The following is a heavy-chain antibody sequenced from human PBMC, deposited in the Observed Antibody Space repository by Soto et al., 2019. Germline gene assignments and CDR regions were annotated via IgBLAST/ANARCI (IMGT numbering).Heavy chain of an antibody. CDR1: GFTFSDYY. CDR3: ARSGDNYNVLDY. D-gene: IGHD3-10*02. V-gene: IGHV3-11*06. J-gene: IGHJ4*02. Sequence: GGSLRLSCEGSGFTFSDYYMSWIRQAPGRGLEWISYSSNSGTFTRYSDSVKGRFSISRDNTKNFLYLQMNRLRAEDTAVYYCARSGDNYNVLDYWGQGTPVTVSS. CDR2: SSNSGTFT.